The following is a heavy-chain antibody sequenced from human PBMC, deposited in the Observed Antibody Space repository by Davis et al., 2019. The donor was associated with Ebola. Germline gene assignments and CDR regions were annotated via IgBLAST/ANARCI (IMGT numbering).Heavy chain of an antibody. CDR1: GGTFSSYA. Sequence: SVKVSCKASGGTFSSYAISWVRQAPGQGLEWMGRIIPILGIANYAQKFQGRVTITADKSTSTAYMELSSLRSEDTAVYYCARGLGGAGNFDYWGQGTLVTVSS. J-gene: IGHJ4*02. D-gene: IGHD3-16*01. CDR2: IIPILGIA. V-gene: IGHV1-69*04. CDR3: ARGLGGAGNFDY.